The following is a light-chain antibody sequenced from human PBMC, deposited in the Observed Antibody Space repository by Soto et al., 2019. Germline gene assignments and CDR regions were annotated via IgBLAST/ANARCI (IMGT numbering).Light chain of an antibody. V-gene: IGLV2-23*01. CDR1: SSDVGTYNL. J-gene: IGLJ1*01. CDR2: EDS. Sequence: QSVLTQPASVSGSPGQSITISCTGASSDVGTYNLVSWYQQHPGQAPKLMIYEDSKRPSGISNRFSGSKSGNTASLTISGLQAEDEADYYCCSYAGSGTYVFGTGTKLTVL. CDR3: CSYAGSGTYV.